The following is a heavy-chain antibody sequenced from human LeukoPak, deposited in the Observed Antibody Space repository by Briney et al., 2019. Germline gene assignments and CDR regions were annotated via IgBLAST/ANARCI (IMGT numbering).Heavy chain of an antibody. Sequence: GGSLRLSCAASGFTFSGSAMHWVRQASGKGLEWVGRIRSKANSSATAYAASVIGRFNISRDDSKNTAYLQMNSLKTEDTAVYYCTRHYDILTGYGNNWFDPWGQGTLVTVSS. CDR3: TRHYDILTGYGNNWFDP. V-gene: IGHV3-73*01. CDR2: IRSKANSSAT. J-gene: IGHJ5*02. CDR1: GFTFSGSA. D-gene: IGHD3-9*01.